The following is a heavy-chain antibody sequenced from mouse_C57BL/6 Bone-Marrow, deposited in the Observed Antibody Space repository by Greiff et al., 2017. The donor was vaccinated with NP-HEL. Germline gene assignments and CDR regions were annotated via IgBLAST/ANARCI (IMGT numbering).Heavy chain of an antibody. CDR3: ARYPIYYGNYELMDY. CDR1: GYAFSSSW. CDR2: IYPGDGDT. V-gene: IGHV1-82*01. Sequence: QVQLQQSGPELVKPGASVKISCKASGYAFSSSWMNWVKQRPGKGLEWIGRIYPGDGDTNYNGKFTGKATLTADKSSSTAYMQLSSLTSEDSAVYFCARYPIYYGNYELMDYWGQGTSVTVSS. J-gene: IGHJ4*01. D-gene: IGHD2-1*01.